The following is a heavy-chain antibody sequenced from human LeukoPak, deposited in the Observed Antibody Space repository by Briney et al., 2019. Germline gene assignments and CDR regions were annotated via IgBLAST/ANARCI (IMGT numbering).Heavy chain of an antibody. CDR1: GGSISSYY. J-gene: IGHJ5*02. CDR2: IYYSGST. D-gene: IGHD3-10*01. V-gene: IGHV4-59*12. CDR3: ARDSATGGFDP. Sequence: PSETLSLTCTVSGGSISSYYWSWTRQPPGKGLEWIGYIYYSGSTNYNPSLKSRVTISVDTSKNQFSLKLSSVTAADTAVYYCARDSATGGFDPWGQGTLVTVSS.